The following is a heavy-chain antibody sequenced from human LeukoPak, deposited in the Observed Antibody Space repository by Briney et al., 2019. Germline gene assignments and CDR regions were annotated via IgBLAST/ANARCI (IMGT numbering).Heavy chain of an antibody. CDR2: IKSDGRST. Sequence: GGSLRLSCAASGFTFSSYWMHWVRQGPGKGLVWVSRIKSDGRSTSYADSVKGRFTISRDNDKNTLYLQMNSLRAEDTAVYYCARENNWYIDYWGQGTLVTVSS. D-gene: IGHD1-1*01. CDR3: ARENNWYIDY. CDR1: GFTFSSYW. J-gene: IGHJ4*02. V-gene: IGHV3-74*01.